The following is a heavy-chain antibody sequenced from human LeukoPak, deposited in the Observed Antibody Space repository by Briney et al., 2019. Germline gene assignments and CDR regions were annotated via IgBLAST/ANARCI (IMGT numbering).Heavy chain of an antibody. Sequence: PSETLSLTCTVSGGSISSYYWSWIRQPPGKGLEWIGYIYYSGSTYYNPSLKSRVTISVDTSKNQFSLKLSSVTAADTAVYYCARDRGLWLGEARDAFDIWGQGTMVTVFS. V-gene: IGHV4-59*12. CDR2: IYYSGST. CDR1: GGSISSYY. J-gene: IGHJ3*02. CDR3: ARDRGLWLGEARDAFDI. D-gene: IGHD3-10*01.